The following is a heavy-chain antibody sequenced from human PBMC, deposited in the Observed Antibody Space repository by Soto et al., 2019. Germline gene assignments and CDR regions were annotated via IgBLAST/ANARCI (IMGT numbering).Heavy chain of an antibody. CDR1: GYAISSGCY. V-gene: IGHV4-38-2*01. J-gene: IGHJ4*02. CDR3: ARVRTVGMSGSPGDS. Sequence: SETLSLTCDVSGYAISSGCYWAWIRQPPGKRLEWIGNIYHTGTTYYNPSLKTRVTMSVDTSKNQFSLRLSSVTAADTAVFYCARVRTVGMSGSPGDSWGQGTLVTVSS. CDR2: IYHTGTT. D-gene: IGHD3-10*01.